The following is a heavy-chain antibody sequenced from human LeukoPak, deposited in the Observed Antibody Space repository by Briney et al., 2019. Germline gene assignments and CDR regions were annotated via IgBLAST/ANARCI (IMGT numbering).Heavy chain of an antibody. Sequence: GGSLRLSCAASGFTFSGSAMHWVRQASGKGLEWVGRIRSKANSYATAYAASVKARFTISRDDSKNTAYLQMNSLKTEDTAVYYCTRQGAAGTFDPWGQGTLVTVSS. V-gene: IGHV3-73*01. J-gene: IGHJ5*02. D-gene: IGHD6-13*01. CDR2: IRSKANSYAT. CDR3: TRQGAAGTFDP. CDR1: GFTFSGSA.